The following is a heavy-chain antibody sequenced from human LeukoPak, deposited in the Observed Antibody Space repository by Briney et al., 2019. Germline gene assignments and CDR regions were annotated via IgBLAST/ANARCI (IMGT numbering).Heavy chain of an antibody. CDR1: GASISSSTYY. V-gene: IGHV4-39*01. D-gene: IGHD3-10*01. Sequence: PSETLSLTCTVSGASISSSTYYWGWIRQPPGKGLEWIGSFDYTGSIYDNPSLQSRVTISVDTSKNPFSLKLSSVTAADTAVYYCARRGGSEIRGDYYFDYWGQGTVVTVSS. J-gene: IGHJ4*02. CDR2: FDYTGSI. CDR3: ARRGGSEIRGDYYFDY.